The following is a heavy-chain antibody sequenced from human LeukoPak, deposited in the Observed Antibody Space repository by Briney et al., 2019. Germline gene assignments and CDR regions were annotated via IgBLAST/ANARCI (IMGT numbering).Heavy chain of an antibody. Sequence: SETLSLTCTVSGGSISSSSYYWGWIRQPPGKGLEWIGSIYYSGSTYYNPSLKSRVTISVDTSKNQFSLKLSSVTAADTAVYYCARQNHLRYFDWFLLPDFDYWGQGTLVTVSS. J-gene: IGHJ4*02. CDR1: GGSISSSSYY. CDR2: IYYSGST. CDR3: ARQNHLRYFDWFLLPDFDY. V-gene: IGHV4-39*01. D-gene: IGHD3-9*01.